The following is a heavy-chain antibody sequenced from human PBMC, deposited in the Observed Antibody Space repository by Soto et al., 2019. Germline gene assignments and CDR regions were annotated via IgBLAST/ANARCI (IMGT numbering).Heavy chain of an antibody. CDR2: ISGSGDRT. V-gene: IGHV3-23*01. Sequence: GGSLGLSCAASGFTFSSYPMSWVRQAPGKGLDWVSGISGSGDRTYYADSAKGRFTISKDISRNSLSLQLDSLGVEDTAVYFCVKDDGGYPSTAPHWGQGTLVTVSS. J-gene: IGHJ4*02. D-gene: IGHD3-22*01. CDR1: GFTFSSYP. CDR3: VKDDGGYPSTAPH.